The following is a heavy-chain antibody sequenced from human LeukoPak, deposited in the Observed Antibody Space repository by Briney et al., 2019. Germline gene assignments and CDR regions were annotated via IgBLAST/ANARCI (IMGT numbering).Heavy chain of an antibody. CDR3: ARGRVAVAGTKWYCDL. V-gene: IGHV3-11*01. CDR2: ICYTRSTI. J-gene: IGHJ2*01. CDR1: GFIFSDYY. Sequence: GGSLRLSCAASGFIFSDYYMTWVRQAPGKGLEWVSFICYTRSTIYYADSVKGRFTISRDNAQNSLYLQMNSLTVEGAAVYYCARGRVAVAGTKWYCDLWG. D-gene: IGHD6-13*01.